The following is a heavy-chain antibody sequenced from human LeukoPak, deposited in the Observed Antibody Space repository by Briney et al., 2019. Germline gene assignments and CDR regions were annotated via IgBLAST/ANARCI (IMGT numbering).Heavy chain of an antibody. J-gene: IGHJ4*02. CDR1: GFTFSSYS. D-gene: IGHD2-2*01. Sequence: GGSLRLSCAASGFTFSSYSMNWVRQAPGKGLEWVSYISSSSSTIYYADPVKGRFTISRDNAKNSLYLQMNSLRADDTAVYYCARDWGGTHCTSPSCYPFVYWGQGTLVTVSS. CDR2: ISSSSSTI. CDR3: ARDWGGTHCTSPSCYPFVY. V-gene: IGHV3-48*04.